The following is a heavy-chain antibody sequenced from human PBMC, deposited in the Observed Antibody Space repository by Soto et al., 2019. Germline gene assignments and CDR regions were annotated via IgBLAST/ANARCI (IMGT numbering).Heavy chain of an antibody. CDR1: GGSISSGGYY. V-gene: IGHV4-31*03. Sequence: LSLTCTVSGGSISSGGYYWSWIRQHPGKGLEWIGYIYYSGSTYYNPSLKSRVTISVDTSKNQFSLKLSSVTAADTAVYYCARAIRGSDFWSGSSPDKYYFDYWGQGTLVTSPQ. D-gene: IGHD3-3*01. CDR2: IYYSGST. J-gene: IGHJ4*02. CDR3: ARAIRGSDFWSGSSPDKYYFDY.